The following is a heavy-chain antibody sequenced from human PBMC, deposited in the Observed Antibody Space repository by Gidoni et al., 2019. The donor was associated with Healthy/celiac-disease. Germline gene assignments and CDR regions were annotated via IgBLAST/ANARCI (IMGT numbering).Heavy chain of an antibody. Sequence: QFQLAQSGAEVKKPGASVKVSCKVSGYTLTELSMHGVRQAPGKGLEWMGGFDPEDGETIYAQKCQGRVTMTEDTSTDTAYMELSSLRSEDTAGYYCATPVGGDSTFDYWGQGTLVTVSS. J-gene: IGHJ4*02. D-gene: IGHD2-21*01. CDR3: ATPVGGDSTFDY. CDR2: FDPEDGET. CDR1: GYTLTELS. V-gene: IGHV1-24*01.